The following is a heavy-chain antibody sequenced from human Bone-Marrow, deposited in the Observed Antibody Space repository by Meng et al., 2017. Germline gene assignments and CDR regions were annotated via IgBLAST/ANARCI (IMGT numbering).Heavy chain of an antibody. CDR3: VRDENISLGKLFGDY. D-gene: IGHD2-21*01. Sequence: ASVNVSCKPSGYSFTAYYIHWVRQAPGQGLEWLGHINPNSGDTLYAQKFQGRVSMTGDTSISTAYVELSSLRSDDTAVYYCVRDENISLGKLFGDYWGQGTMVTVSS. CDR2: INPNSGDT. J-gene: IGHJ4*02. CDR1: GYSFTAYY. V-gene: IGHV1-2*06.